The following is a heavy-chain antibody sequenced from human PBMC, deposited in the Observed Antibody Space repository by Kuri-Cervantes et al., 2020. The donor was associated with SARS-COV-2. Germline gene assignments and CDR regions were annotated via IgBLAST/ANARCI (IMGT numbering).Heavy chain of an antibody. J-gene: IGHJ6*03. Sequence: ASVKVSCKASAYTFTGYYMHWVRQAPGQGLEWMGWINPNSGGTKYAQKFQGRVTMTTDTSISTAYMEVSSLRSDDTAVYYCARGARPSSIAARWWRVYYVDVWGKGTTVTVSS. V-gene: IGHV1-2*02. CDR2: INPNSGGT. CDR3: ARGARPSSIAARWWRVYYVDV. D-gene: IGHD6-6*01. CDR1: AYTFTGYY.